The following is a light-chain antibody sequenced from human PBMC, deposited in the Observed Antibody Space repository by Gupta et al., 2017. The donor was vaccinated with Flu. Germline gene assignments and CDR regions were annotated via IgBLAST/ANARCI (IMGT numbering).Light chain of an antibody. J-gene: IGLJ1*01. Sequence: QSALTPSPSASGTPGQRVSFSCSGSSSNIGRYGVDWYQQLPGAAPKLLIYDYSQRTSGVPDRFSGSKSGTSASLAISGLQSEDEADYYCAVWDDSLNGHYVFGSGTKVTVL. V-gene: IGLV1-44*01. CDR2: DYS. CDR3: AVWDDSLNGHYV. CDR1: SSNIGRYG.